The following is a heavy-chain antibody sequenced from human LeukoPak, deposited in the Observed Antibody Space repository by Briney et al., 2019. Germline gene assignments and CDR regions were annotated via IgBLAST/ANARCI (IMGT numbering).Heavy chain of an antibody. D-gene: IGHD6-19*01. Sequence: SETLSLTCTVSGGSISSYYWSWIRQPPGKGLEWIGYIYYSGSTNYNPSLKSRVTISVDTSKDQFSLKLSSVTAADTAVYYCARGLGYFDYWGQGTLVTVSS. J-gene: IGHJ4*02. CDR3: ARGLGYFDY. CDR1: GGSISSYY. CDR2: IYYSGST. V-gene: IGHV4-59*01.